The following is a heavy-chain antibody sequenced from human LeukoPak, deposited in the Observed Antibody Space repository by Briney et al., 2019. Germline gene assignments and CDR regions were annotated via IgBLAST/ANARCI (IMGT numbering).Heavy chain of an antibody. J-gene: IGHJ6*02. CDR1: GFTFSSYA. CDR3: AKSGDPVAGYYYYGMDV. D-gene: IGHD6-19*01. V-gene: IGHV3-23*01. Sequence: GGSLRLSCAASGFTFSSYAMSWVRQAPGKGLEWVSAISGSGGGTYYADSVQGRFTISRDNSKNTLYLQMNSLRAEDTAVYFCAKSGDPVAGYYYYGMDVWGQGTTVTVSS. CDR2: ISGSGGGT.